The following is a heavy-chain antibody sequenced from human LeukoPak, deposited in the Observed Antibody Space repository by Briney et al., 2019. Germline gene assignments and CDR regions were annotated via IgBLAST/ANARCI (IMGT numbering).Heavy chain of an antibody. D-gene: IGHD6-19*01. V-gene: IGHV4-59*12. Sequence: PSETLSLTCSVSGGSINDYYWSWIRQPPGKGLEWIGYIYYSGRINYNSSLKSQVTISVDTSKNQFSLKLSSVTAADTAVYYCAREGRAGTIDYWGQGTLVTVFS. CDR1: GGSINDYY. CDR3: AREGRAGTIDY. J-gene: IGHJ4*02. CDR2: IYYSGRI.